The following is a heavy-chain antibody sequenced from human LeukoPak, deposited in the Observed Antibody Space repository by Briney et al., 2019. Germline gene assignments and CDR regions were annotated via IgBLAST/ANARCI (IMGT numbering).Heavy chain of an antibody. D-gene: IGHD2-2*01. J-gene: IGHJ5*02. CDR3: ARHGDLEDTSCYFGCGWFDP. Sequence: SETLSLTCTVSGGSISSSSYYWGWIRQPPGKGLEWIGSIYYSGSTYYNPSLKSRVTISVDTSKNQFSLKLSSVTAADTAVYYCARHGDLEDTSCYFGCGWFDPWGQGTLVTVSS. CDR1: GGSISSSSYY. V-gene: IGHV4-39*01. CDR2: IYYSGST.